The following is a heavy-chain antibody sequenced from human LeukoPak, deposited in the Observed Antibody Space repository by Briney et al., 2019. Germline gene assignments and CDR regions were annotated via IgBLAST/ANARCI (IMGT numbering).Heavy chain of an antibody. CDR2: ISYDGSNK. V-gene: IGHV3-30*04. J-gene: IGHJ4*02. CDR3: ARDRVPVGTVTTPGY. D-gene: IGHD4-17*01. CDR1: GFTFSSYA. Sequence: GRSLRLSCAASGFTFSSYAMHWVRQAPGKGLEWVAVISYDGSNKYYADSVKGRSTISRDNSKNTLYLQMNSLRAEDTAVYYCARDRVPVGTVTTPGYWGQGTLVTVSS.